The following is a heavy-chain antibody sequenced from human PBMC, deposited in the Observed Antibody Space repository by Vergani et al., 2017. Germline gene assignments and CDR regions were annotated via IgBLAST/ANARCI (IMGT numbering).Heavy chain of an antibody. J-gene: IGHJ5*02. Sequence: QLQLQESGPGLVKPSETLSLTCTVSGGSISSSSYYWGWIRQPPGKGLEWIGYIYYSGSTSYNTSLRGRVTLPVDTSKTQFSLKRSSVTAADTAVDYCARDGEYWSSTSCVYNWFDPWGQGTLVTVSS. CDR2: IYYSGST. D-gene: IGHD2-2*01. V-gene: IGHV4-39*07. CDR3: ARDGEYWSSTSCVYNWFDP. CDR1: GGSISSSSYY.